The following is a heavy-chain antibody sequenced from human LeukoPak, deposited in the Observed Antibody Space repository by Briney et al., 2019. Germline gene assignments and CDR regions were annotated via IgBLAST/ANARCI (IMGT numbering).Heavy chain of an antibody. CDR2: INTNTGNP. CDR3: AREVQAVAGTSYGLDY. D-gene: IGHD6-19*01. J-gene: IGHJ4*02. V-gene: IGHV7-4-1*02. CDR1: GYTFTSYG. Sequence: ASVKVSCKASGYTFTSYGMNWVRQAPGQGLEWMGWINTNTGNPTCAQGFTGWFVFSLDTSVSTAYLQISSLKAEDTAVYYCAREVQAVAGTSYGLDYWGQGTLVTVSS.